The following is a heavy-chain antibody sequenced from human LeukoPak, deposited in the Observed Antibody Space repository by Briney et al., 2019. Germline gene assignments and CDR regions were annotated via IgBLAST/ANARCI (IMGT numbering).Heavy chain of an antibody. V-gene: IGHV4-38-2*02. CDR2: IYHSGST. Sequence: PSETLSLTCTVSGYSTSSGYYWGWIRQPPGKGLEWIGSIYHSGSTYYNPSLKSRVTISVDTSKNQFSLKLSSVTAADTAVYYCARAHSSSWYVYNYWGQGTLVTVSS. CDR1: GYSTSSGYY. J-gene: IGHJ4*02. D-gene: IGHD6-13*01. CDR3: ARAHSSSWYVYNY.